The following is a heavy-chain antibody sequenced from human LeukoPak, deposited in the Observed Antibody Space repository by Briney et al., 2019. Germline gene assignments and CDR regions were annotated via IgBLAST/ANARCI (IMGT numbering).Heavy chain of an antibody. CDR1: GYSISSGYY. D-gene: IGHD1-7*01. CDR2: IYHSGST. J-gene: IGHJ4*02. CDR3: ARATWELRFVYAY. V-gene: IGHV4-38-2*02. Sequence: SETLSLTCTVSGYSISSGYYWGWIRQPPGKGLEWIGNIYHSGSTYYNPSLKSRVTISVDTSKNQFSLKLSSVTAADTAVYYCARATWELRFVYAYWGQGTLVTVSS.